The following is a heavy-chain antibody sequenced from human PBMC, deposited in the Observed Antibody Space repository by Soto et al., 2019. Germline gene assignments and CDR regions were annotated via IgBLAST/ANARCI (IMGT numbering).Heavy chain of an antibody. CDR2: ISAYNGNT. D-gene: IGHD3-3*01. Sequence: ASVKVSCKASGYTFTSYGISWVRQAPGQGLEWMGWISAYNGNTNYAQKLQGRVTMTTDTSTSTAYMELRSLRSDDTAVYYCAGDPRITIFGVVITPPWFDPWGQGTLVTVSS. CDR1: GYTFTSYG. V-gene: IGHV1-18*01. J-gene: IGHJ5*02. CDR3: AGDPRITIFGVVITPPWFDP.